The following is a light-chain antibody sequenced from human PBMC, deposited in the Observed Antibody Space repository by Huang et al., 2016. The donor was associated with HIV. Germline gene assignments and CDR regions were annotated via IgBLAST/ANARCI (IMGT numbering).Light chain of an antibody. CDR1: QDISNY. Sequence: DIQMTQSPSSLSASVGDRVTITCQASQDISNYLNWYQQKPGKAPKVLIYEASNLETGVPSRFSGSGSGTDFTFTISSLQPEDIATYYCQQYNNRPTFGPGTKVHIK. J-gene: IGKJ3*01. V-gene: IGKV1-33*01. CDR3: QQYNNRPT. CDR2: EAS.